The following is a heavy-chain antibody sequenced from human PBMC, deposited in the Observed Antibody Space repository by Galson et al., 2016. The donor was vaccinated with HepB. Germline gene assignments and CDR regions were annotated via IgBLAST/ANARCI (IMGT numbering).Heavy chain of an antibody. V-gene: IGHV3-23*01. D-gene: IGHD3-16*01. J-gene: IGHJ6*02. CDR3: AKDGWRSSVGYFYYYGLDV. CDR1: GFTFSNYG. Sequence: SLRLSCAASGFTFSNYGMNWVRQAPGKGLEWVSAITGSGDSPYYADSVKGRFTISRDNSKNTLYLQMNSLRAEDTAIYYFAKDGWRSSVGYFYYYGLDVWGHGTTVTVSS. CDR2: ITGSGDSP.